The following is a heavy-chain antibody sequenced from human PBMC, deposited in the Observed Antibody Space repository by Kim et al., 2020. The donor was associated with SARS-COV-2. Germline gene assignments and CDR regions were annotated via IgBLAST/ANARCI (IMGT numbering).Heavy chain of an antibody. Sequence: TDYAAPVKGRFTISRDDSKHTLYLQMNSLKTEDTAVYYCTTGRLYGSGPRWGQGTLVTVSS. V-gene: IGHV3-15*01. J-gene: IGHJ4*02. D-gene: IGHD3-10*01. CDR2: T. CDR3: TTGRLYGSGPR.